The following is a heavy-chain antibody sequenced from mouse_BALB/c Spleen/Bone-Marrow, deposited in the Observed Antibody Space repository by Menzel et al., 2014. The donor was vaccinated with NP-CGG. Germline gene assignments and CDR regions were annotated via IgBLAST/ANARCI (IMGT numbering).Heavy chain of an antibody. Sequence: DVQLQESGGGLVKSGGSLKLSCAASGFTFNNCGMSWVRQTPEKRLEWVATIRGGGSYTFYPDSVKGRFTISRDNAKNGLYLQLSSLSSEDTALYYCARHAYYDQTEVSFVYWGQGTLVTVSA. D-gene: IGHD2-4*01. CDR2: IRGGGSYT. CDR1: GFTFNNCG. CDR3: ARHAYYDQTEVSFVY. J-gene: IGHJ3*01. V-gene: IGHV5-9-2*01.